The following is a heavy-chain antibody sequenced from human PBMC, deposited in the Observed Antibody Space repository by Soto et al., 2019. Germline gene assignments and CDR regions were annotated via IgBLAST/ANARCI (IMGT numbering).Heavy chain of an antibody. J-gene: IGHJ5*02. CDR3: ARGPGSYNWFDL. D-gene: IGHD3-10*01. CDR1: GSSISGFY. Sequence: NRSETLSLNCVVSGSSISGFYWSWIRQPAGKGLEWIGRIYSSGITSYNPSLKSRVTMSVDTSKNQFSLNLTSATAADTAVYYCARGPGSYNWFDLWGQGTLVTVSS. V-gene: IGHV4-4*07. CDR2: IYSSGIT.